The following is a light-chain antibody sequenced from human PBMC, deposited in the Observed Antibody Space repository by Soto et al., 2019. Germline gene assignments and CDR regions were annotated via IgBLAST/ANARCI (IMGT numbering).Light chain of an antibody. CDR1: SSDVGGSNY. J-gene: IGLJ3*02. CDR3: CSYAGSSLGV. CDR2: DVT. Sequence: QSALTQPRSVSGSPGQAVTISCTGTSSDVGGSNYVSWYQQHPGKAPKLVIYDVTRRPSGVPDRFSGSKSGNTASLTISGLQDEDEADYYCCSYAGSSLGVFGGGTKLTVL. V-gene: IGLV2-11*01.